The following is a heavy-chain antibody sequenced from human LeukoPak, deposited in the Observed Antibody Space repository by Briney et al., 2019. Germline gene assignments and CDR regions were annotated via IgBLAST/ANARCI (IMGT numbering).Heavy chain of an antibody. Sequence: PGGSLRLSCAASGFTVNSNFMSWFRQAAGQGQEWVSIIYSGGTTHYADSVKGRFTISRDNTKNTLYLQMDSLRAEDTAVYYCARTYYSGSGTYQRWFDPWGQGTLVTVSS. J-gene: IGHJ5*02. V-gene: IGHV3-53*01. D-gene: IGHD3-10*01. CDR1: GFTVNSNF. CDR3: ARTYYSGSGTYQRWFDP. CDR2: IYSGGTT.